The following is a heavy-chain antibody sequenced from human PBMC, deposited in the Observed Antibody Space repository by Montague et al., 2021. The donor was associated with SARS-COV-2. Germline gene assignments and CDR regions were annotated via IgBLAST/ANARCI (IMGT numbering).Heavy chain of an antibody. Sequence: SLRLSCATSGFTFNTYALHWVRQTPGKRLEWVAVISYDGTKTYYAASVKGRFTISRDTSKNTVYLQMNSLRVEDTALYYCARERALRYYYGSGIEFWGQGTLVTVSS. CDR1: GFTFNTYA. V-gene: IGHV3-30*04. CDR3: ARERALRYYYGSGIEF. CDR2: ISYDGTKT. J-gene: IGHJ4*02. D-gene: IGHD3-10*01.